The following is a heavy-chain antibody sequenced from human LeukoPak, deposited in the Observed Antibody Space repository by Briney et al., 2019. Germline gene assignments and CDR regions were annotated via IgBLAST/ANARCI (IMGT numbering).Heavy chain of an antibody. D-gene: IGHD3-9*01. J-gene: IGHJ6*02. CDR3: ATGVNGGRDFDGTDV. Sequence: ASVTVSCTVSGYTLTELSMHWVRRAPGKGLEWMGVFDPEDGETIYAQKFRGRVTMTEDTSTDTAYMGLRSLRSEDTAVYYCATGVNGGRDFDGTDVWGQGTTVTVSS. V-gene: IGHV1-24*01. CDR2: FDPEDGET. CDR1: GYTLTELS.